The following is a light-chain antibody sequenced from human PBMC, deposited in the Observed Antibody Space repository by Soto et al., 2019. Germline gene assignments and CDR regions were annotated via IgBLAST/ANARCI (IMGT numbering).Light chain of an antibody. J-gene: IGKJ5*01. CDR3: QQYNSYSYT. CDR2: KAS. Sequence: DIQMTQSPSTLSGSVGDRVAITCRASQTISSWLAWYQQKPGKAPKLLIYKASTLKSGVPSRFSGGGSGTEFTLTISSLQPDDFATYYCQQYNSYSYTFGQGTRLEIK. V-gene: IGKV1-5*03. CDR1: QTISSW.